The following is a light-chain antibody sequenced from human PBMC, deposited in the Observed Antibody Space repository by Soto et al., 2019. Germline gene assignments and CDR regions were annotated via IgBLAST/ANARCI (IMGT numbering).Light chain of an antibody. J-gene: IGKJ2*01. CDR3: MQATPPYT. CDR1: QSLVHSDGHSY. CDR2: MLS. Sequence: DFVMTQTPLSSPVTLGQPASISCRSSQSLVHSDGHSYLSWLHQRPGQPPRLLTYMLSNRFSGVPDRFSGSGAGTDSTLTISRVEPEDVGVYYCMQATPPYTFGQGTKLEIK. V-gene: IGKV2-24*01.